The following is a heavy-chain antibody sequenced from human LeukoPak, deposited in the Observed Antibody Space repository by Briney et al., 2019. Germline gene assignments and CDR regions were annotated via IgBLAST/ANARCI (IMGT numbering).Heavy chain of an antibody. CDR3: ARERGYSYGPLDY. D-gene: IGHD5-18*01. CDR2: ISYDGSNK. V-gene: IGHV3-30-3*01. J-gene: IGHJ4*02. CDR1: GFTFSSYA. Sequence: GRSLRLSCAASGFTFSSYAMHWVRQAPGKGLEWVAVISYDGSNKYYADSVKGRFTISRDNSKNTLYLQMNSLRAEDTAVYYCARERGYSYGPLDYWGRGTLVTVSS.